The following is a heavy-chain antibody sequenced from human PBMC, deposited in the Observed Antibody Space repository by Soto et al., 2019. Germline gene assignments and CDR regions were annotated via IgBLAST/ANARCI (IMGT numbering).Heavy chain of an antibody. V-gene: IGHV3-15*07. Sequence: GGSLRLSCAASGFTVSSNYMNWVRQAPGKGLEWVGRIKSKTDGGTTDYAAPVKGRFTISRDDSKNTLYLQMNSLRAEDTAVYYCARDRITMVRGVTDYGMDVWGQGTTVTVSS. D-gene: IGHD3-10*01. CDR2: IKSKTDGGTT. J-gene: IGHJ6*02. CDR3: ARDRITMVRGVTDYGMDV. CDR1: GFTVSSNY.